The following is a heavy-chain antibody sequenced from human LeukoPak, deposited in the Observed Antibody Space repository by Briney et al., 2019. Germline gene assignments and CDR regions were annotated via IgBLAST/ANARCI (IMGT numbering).Heavy chain of an antibody. CDR3: AKDKKLVLDY. D-gene: IGHD6-6*01. CDR1: GFNFGSYS. J-gene: IGHJ4*02. V-gene: IGHV3-23*01. Sequence: PGGSLRLSCAASGFNFGSYSMTWVRQAPGKGLEWVSVISADSATTFYADSVKGRFTISRDNSKKTVYLQMNSLRAEDTAVYYCAKDKKLVLDYWGQGTLVTVSS. CDR2: ISADSATT.